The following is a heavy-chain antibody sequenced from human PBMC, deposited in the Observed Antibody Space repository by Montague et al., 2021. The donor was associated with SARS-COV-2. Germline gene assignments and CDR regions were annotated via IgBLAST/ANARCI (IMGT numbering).Heavy chain of an antibody. CDR1: GVSVSNRYTH. CDR3: ASYWQGGSGRGS. J-gene: IGHJ5*02. V-gene: IGHV4-61*01. Sequence: SETLSLTCTVSGVSVSNRYTHWSWTRQSPGKGLEWIGHIDYGGSPNYSPSLHSRVTISLDTSKNQLSLRLNSATAADTAAYYCASYWQGGSGRGSWGQGTLVTVSS. CDR2: IDYGGSP. D-gene: IGHD3-10*01.